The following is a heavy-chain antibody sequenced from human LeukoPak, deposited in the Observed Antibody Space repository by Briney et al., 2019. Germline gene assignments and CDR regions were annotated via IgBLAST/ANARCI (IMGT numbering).Heavy chain of an antibody. V-gene: IGHV4-39*07. D-gene: IGHD6-6*01. CDR3: ARFDYSSSSYYFDY. CDR1: GGSISSSSYY. Sequence: SETLSLTCTVSGGSISSSSYYWGWIRQPPGKGLEWIGSIYYTGRTYYNPSLKSRVTISVDTSKNQFSLNLSSVTAADTAVYYCARFDYSSSSYYFDYWGQGTVVTVSS. J-gene: IGHJ4*02. CDR2: IYYTGRT.